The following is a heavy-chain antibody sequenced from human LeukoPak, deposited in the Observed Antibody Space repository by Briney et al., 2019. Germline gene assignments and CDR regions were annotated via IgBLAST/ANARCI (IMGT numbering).Heavy chain of an antibody. CDR3: ASATYYYDSSEPRYYYYGMDV. CDR2: IYYSGST. CDR1: GGSISSSSYY. V-gene: IGHV4-39*01. J-gene: IGHJ6*02. D-gene: IGHD3-22*01. Sequence: SETLSLTCTVSGGSISSSSYYWGWIRQPPGKGLEWIGSIYYSGSTYYNPSLKSRVTISVDTSKNQFSLKLSSVTAADTAVYYCASATYYYDSSEPRYYYYGMDVWGQGTTVTVSS.